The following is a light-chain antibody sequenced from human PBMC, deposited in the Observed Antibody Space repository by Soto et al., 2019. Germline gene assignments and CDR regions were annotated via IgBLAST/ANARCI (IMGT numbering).Light chain of an antibody. CDR3: QQYYSCPWT. J-gene: IGKJ1*01. V-gene: IGKV1-33*01. CDR1: QDISNY. CDR2: DAS. Sequence: DIQMTQSPFSLSASVGDRVTITCQASQDISNYLNWYQQKPGKAPKLLIYDASNLETGVPSRFSGSGSETDFTLTISCLQSEDFATYYCQQYYSCPWTFGQGTKVDIK.